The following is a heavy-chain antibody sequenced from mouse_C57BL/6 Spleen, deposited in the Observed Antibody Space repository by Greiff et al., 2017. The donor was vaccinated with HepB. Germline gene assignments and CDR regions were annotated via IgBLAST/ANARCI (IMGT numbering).Heavy chain of an antibody. D-gene: IGHD3-2*02. Sequence: QVQLKESGAELVRPGASVKLSCKASGYTFTDYYINWVKQRPGQGLEWIARIYPGSGNTYYNEKFKGKATLTAEKSSSTAYMQLSSLTSEDSAVYFCARGGRQLRLQVNYAMDYWGQGTSVTVSS. CDR1: GYTFTDYY. V-gene: IGHV1-76*01. J-gene: IGHJ4*01. CDR3: ARGGRQLRLQVNYAMDY. CDR2: IYPGSGNT.